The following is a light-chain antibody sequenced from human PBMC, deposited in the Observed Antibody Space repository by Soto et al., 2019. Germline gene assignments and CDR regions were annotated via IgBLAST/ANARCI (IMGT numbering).Light chain of an antibody. J-gene: IGKJ5*01. CDR1: QSISSY. CDR3: QQGYSTPIT. CDR2: AAS. V-gene: IGKV1-39*01. Sequence: DIQMTQSPSSLSASVGDRVTITCRASQSISSYLNWYQLKPGKAPKLLIYAASSLQSGVPSRFSGSGSGTDFTLTISSLQPEDFATYYCQQGYSTPITFGQGTRLEIK.